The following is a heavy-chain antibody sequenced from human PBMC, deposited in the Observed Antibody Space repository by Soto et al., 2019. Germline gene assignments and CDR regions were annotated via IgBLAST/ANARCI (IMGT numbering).Heavy chain of an antibody. Sequence: PSETLSLTCAVYGGSFSGYYWSWIRQPPGKGLEWIGEINHSGSTNCNPSLKSRVTISVDTSKNQFSLKLSSVTAADTAVYYCAREGAARDFDYWGQGTLVTVSS. J-gene: IGHJ4*02. D-gene: IGHD6-6*01. V-gene: IGHV4-34*01. CDR1: GGSFSGYY. CDR3: AREGAARDFDY. CDR2: INHSGST.